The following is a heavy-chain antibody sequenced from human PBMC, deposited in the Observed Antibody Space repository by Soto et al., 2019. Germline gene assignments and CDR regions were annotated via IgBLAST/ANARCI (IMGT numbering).Heavy chain of an antibody. V-gene: IGHV3-30*18. CDR1: GFTFSSYS. CDR2: ISYDGSNK. Sequence: PGGSLRLSCAASGFTFSSYSMNWVRQAPGKGLEWVAVISYDGSNKYYADSVKGRFTISRDNSKNTLYLQMNSLRAEDTAVYYCAKDLNREWTGWFDPWGQGTLVTVSS. CDR3: AKDLNREWTGWFDP. D-gene: IGHD3-3*01. J-gene: IGHJ5*02.